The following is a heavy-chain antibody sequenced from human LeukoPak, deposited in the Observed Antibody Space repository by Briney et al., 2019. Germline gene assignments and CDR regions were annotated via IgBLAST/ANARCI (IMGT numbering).Heavy chain of an antibody. CDR3: GSVFDY. Sequence: VGSLRVSCAASGFTFSCFAMHWVRQAPGKGLVWVSRINSEGSGTSYADFVKGRFTISRDNAKNTVFLQMNSLRAEDTAVYYCGSVFDYWGQGALVTVSS. J-gene: IGHJ4*02. CDR1: GFTFSCFA. CDR2: INSEGSGT. V-gene: IGHV3-74*01.